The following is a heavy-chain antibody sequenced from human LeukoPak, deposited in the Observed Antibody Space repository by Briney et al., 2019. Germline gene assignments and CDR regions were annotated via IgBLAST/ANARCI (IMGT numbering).Heavy chain of an antibody. CDR3: SRGRRGRAALGTTYYFDY. CDR2: ISGSGRST. CDR1: GFIFSSYA. Sequence: GGSLRLSCAASGFIFSSYAMTWVRQAPGKGLEWVSAISGSGRSTYYADSVKGRFTISRDSSKNTLYLQMNSLKTEDTAVYYCSRGRRGRAALGTTYYFDYWGQGTLVTVSS. D-gene: IGHD6-13*01. J-gene: IGHJ4*02. V-gene: IGHV3-23*01.